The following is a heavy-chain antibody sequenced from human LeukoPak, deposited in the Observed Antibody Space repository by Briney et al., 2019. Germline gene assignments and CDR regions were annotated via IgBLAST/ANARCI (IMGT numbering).Heavy chain of an antibody. CDR3: ARGMGSKTGAAAGNYYGMDV. D-gene: IGHD6-13*01. V-gene: IGHV4-34*01. CDR2: INHSGST. Sequence: SETLSLTCAVYGGSFSGYYWSWIRQPPGKGLEWIGEINHSGSTNYNPSLKSRVTISVDTSKNQFSLKLSSVTAADTAVYYCARGMGSKTGAAAGNYYGMDVWGQGTTVTVSS. CDR1: GGSFSGYY. J-gene: IGHJ6*02.